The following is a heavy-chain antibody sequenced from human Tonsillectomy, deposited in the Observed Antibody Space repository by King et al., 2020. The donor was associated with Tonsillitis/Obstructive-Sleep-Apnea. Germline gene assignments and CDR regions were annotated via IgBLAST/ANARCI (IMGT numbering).Heavy chain of an antibody. CDR2: INWNGGST. D-gene: IGHD2-2*01. CDR1: GFTFDDYG. Sequence: VQLVESGGGVVRPGGSLRLSCAASGFTFDDYGISWVRQAPGKGLEWVSGINWNGGSTGYADSVKGRLTISRDNAKNSLYLQMNSLRAEDTALYYCARGGGCSSTSCYQGGYYYMDVWGKGTTVTVSS. CDR3: ARGGGCSSTSCYQGGYYYMDV. V-gene: IGHV3-20*04. J-gene: IGHJ6*03.